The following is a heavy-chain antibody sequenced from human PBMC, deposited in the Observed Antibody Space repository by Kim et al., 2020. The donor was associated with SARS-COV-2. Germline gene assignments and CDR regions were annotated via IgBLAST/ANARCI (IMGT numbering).Heavy chain of an antibody. Sequence: SETLSLTCTVSGGSISSSSYYWGWIRQPPGKGLEWIGSIYYSGSTYYNPSLKSRVTISVDTSKNQFSLKLSSVTAADTAVYYCAREWGQKGRGVVYAFDIWGQGTMVTVSS. V-gene: IGHV4-39*07. J-gene: IGHJ3*02. CDR1: GGSISSSSYY. CDR2: IYYSGST. CDR3: AREWGQKGRGVVYAFDI. D-gene: IGHD3-16*01.